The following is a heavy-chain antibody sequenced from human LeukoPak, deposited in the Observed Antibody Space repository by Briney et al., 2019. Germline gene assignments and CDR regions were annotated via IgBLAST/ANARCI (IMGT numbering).Heavy chain of an antibody. V-gene: IGHV3-20*04. D-gene: IGHD4-23*01. CDR1: GFTFDDYG. CDR2: INWNGDST. Sequence: GGSLRLSCAASGFTFDDYGMSWVRQAPGKGLEWVSGINWNGDSTGYAESVKGRFTISRDNAKNSLYLQMNSLRAEDTAVYYCAKEDYGGNSVNWGQGTLVTVSS. J-gene: IGHJ4*02. CDR3: AKEDYGGNSVN.